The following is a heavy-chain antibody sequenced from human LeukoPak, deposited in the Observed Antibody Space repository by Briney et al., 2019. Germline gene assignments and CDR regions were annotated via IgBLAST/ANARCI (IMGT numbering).Heavy chain of an antibody. V-gene: IGHV4-59*01. J-gene: IGHJ5*02. D-gene: IGHD1-26*01. CDR1: GGSISSYY. CDR2: IYYSGST. CDR3: ARSGVVGATWGGWFDP. Sequence: PSETLSLTCTVSGGSISSYYWSWIRQPPGKGLEWIGDIYYSGSTNYNPSLKSRVTISVDTSKNQFSLKLSSVTAADTAVYYCARSGVVGATWGGWFDPWGQGTLVTVSS.